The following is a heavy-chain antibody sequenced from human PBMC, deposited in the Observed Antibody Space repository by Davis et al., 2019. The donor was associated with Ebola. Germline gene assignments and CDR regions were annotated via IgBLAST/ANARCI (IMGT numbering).Heavy chain of an antibody. Sequence: GSLRLSCAVYGGSFSGYYWSWIRQPPGKGLEWIGEINHSGSTNYNPSLKSRVTISVDTSKNQFSLKLSSVTAADTAVYYCARVQRYYFDYWGQGTLVTVSS. CDR2: INHSGST. D-gene: IGHD1-1*01. CDR3: ARVQRYYFDY. V-gene: IGHV4-34*01. J-gene: IGHJ4*02. CDR1: GGSFSGYY.